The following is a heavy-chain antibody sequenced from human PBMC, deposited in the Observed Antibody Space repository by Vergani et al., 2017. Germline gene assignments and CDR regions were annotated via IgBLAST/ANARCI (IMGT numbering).Heavy chain of an antibody. CDR1: GFTFSSSG. V-gene: IGHV3-30*18. J-gene: IGHJ4*02. Sequence: QVQLMESGGGVVQPGGSLRLSCAASGFTFSSSGMHWVRQAPGKGLEWVAVIPNDGRNTPYADSVKGRFTISRDNSKNTLYLQRNSLGTEDTAVYYCAKVSDRGGSDFDHWGQGALVTVSS. D-gene: IGHD3-10*01. CDR3: AKVSDRGGSDFDH. CDR2: IPNDGRNT.